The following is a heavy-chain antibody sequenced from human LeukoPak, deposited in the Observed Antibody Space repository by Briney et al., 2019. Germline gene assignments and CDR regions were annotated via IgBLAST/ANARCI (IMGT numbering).Heavy chain of an antibody. Sequence: ASVKVSCKASGYTFTGYYMHWVRQAPGQGLEWMGWINPNSGGTNYAQKFQGRVTMTRGTSISTAYMELSRLRSDDTAVYYCARDSRYYYDSSGYYYDYWGQGTLVTVSS. J-gene: IGHJ4*02. CDR2: INPNSGGT. CDR1: GYTFTGYY. V-gene: IGHV1-2*02. D-gene: IGHD3-22*01. CDR3: ARDSRYYYDSSGYYYDY.